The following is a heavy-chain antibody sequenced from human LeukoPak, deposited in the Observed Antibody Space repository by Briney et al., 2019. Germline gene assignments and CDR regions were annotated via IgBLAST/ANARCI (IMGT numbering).Heavy chain of an antibody. CDR3: AKTPVLRFLEPGYYFDY. D-gene: IGHD3-3*01. J-gene: IGHJ4*02. V-gene: IGHV3-23*01. Sequence: PGGSLRLSCAASGFTFSSYAMSWVRQAPGKGLEWVSAISGSGGSTYYADSVKGRFTISRDNSKNTLYLQMNSLRAEDTAVYYCAKTPVLRFLEPGYYFDYWGQGTLVTVSS. CDR2: ISGSGGST. CDR1: GFTFSSYA.